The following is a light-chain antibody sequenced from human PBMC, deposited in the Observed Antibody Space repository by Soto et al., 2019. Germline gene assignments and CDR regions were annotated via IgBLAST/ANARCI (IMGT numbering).Light chain of an antibody. J-gene: IGKJ1*01. CDR3: IQLYNFSWT. CDR1: QGISNY. Sequence: DIRMTQSPSSLSASVGDRVTITCRASQGISNYLAWYQQKPGKVPKLLIYAASTLQSGVHSRFSGSGSGTDFTLTIRRLQPEDFATYYCIQLYNFSWTFGQGTKVDI. V-gene: IGKV1-27*01. CDR2: AAS.